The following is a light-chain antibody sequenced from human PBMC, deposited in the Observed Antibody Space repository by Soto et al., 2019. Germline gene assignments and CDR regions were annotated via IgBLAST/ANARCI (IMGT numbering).Light chain of an antibody. Sequence: SYELTQPLSVSVALGQTARITCGGNNIGSKNVHWYQQKPGQAPVLVIYRASNRPSGIPERFSGSNSGNTATLTITRAQAGDEADYYCHVWDSSTARVFGGGTQLTVL. J-gene: IGLJ3*02. CDR2: RAS. CDR1: NIGSKN. CDR3: HVWDSSTARV. V-gene: IGLV3-9*01.